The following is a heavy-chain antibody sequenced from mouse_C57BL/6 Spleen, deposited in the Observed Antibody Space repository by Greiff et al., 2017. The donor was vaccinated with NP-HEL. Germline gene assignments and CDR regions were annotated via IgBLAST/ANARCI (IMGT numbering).Heavy chain of an antibody. Sequence: QVQLQQPGAELVMPGASVKLSCKASGYTFTSYWMHWVKQRPGQGLEWIGEIDPSDSYTNYNQKFKGKSTLTVDKSSSTAYMQLSSLTSEDSVVYNCARSGDGYYVKGPYYAMDYWGQGTSVTVS. CDR2: IDPSDSYT. CDR1: GYTFTSYW. J-gene: IGHJ4*01. CDR3: ARSGDGYYVKGPYYAMDY. D-gene: IGHD2-3*01. V-gene: IGHV1-69*01.